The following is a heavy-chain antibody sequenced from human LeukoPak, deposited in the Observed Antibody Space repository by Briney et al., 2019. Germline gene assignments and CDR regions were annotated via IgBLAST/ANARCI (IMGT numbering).Heavy chain of an antibody. CDR1: GFTFRTYW. J-gene: IGHJ3*02. D-gene: IGHD3-22*01. CDR3: AKDSDSSGYYYDAFDI. CDR2: INEDGSIT. V-gene: IGHV3-74*01. Sequence: PGGSLRLSCAVSGFTFRTYWMHWVRQVPGEGLVWVSRINEDGSITNYADSVKGRFSISRDNAKNTLYLQMNSLRAEDTAVYYCAKDSDSSGYYYDAFDIWGQGTMVTVSS.